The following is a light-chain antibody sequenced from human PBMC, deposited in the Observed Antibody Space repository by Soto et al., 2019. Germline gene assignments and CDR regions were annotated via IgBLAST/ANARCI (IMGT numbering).Light chain of an antibody. CDR2: GNS. CDR1: SSNIGAGYD. J-gene: IGLJ2*01. V-gene: IGLV1-40*01. Sequence: QSVLTQPTSVSGAPGQRVTISCTGSSSNIGAGYDVHWYQQLPGTAPKLLIYGNSNRPSGVPDRFSGSKSGTSASLAITGLQAEDEADYYCQSYDSRLSARVFGGGTKLTVL. CDR3: QSYDSRLSARV.